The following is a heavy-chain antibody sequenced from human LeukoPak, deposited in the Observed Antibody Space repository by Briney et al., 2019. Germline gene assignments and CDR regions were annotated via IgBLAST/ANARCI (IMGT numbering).Heavy chain of an antibody. J-gene: IGHJ4*02. CDR1: GGSISSSSYY. CDR2: IYYSGST. V-gene: IGHV4-39*07. Sequence: SETLSLTCTVSGGSISSSSYYWGWIRQPPGKGLEWIGSIYYSGSTYYNPSLKSRVTISVDTSKNQFSLKLSSVTAADTAVYYCARGAGGNPFDYWGRGTLVTVSS. CDR3: ARGAGGNPFDY. D-gene: IGHD4-23*01.